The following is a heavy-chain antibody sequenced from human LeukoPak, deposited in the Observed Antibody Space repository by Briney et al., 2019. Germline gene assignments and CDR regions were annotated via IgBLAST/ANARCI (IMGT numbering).Heavy chain of an antibody. V-gene: IGHV4-34*01. J-gene: IGHJ6*03. CDR3: ASSGNQYYYYYYMDV. CDR1: GGSFSGYY. Sequence: SETLSLTCAVYGGSFSGYYWSWIRQPPGKGLEWIGEINHSGSTNYNPSLKSRVTISVDTSKNQFSLKLSSVTAADTAVYYCASSGNQYYYYYYMDVWGQGTLVTVSS. CDR2: INHSGST. D-gene: IGHD3-10*01.